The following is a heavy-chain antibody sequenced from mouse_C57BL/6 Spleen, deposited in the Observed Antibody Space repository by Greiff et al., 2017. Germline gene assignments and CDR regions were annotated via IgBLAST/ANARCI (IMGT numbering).Heavy chain of an antibody. V-gene: IGHV14-4*01. CDR3: TIYGYGYAMDY. J-gene: IGHJ4*01. D-gene: IGHD2-2*01. Sequence: EVQLQQSGAELVRPGASVKLSCTASGFNIKDDYMHWVKQRPEQGLAWIGWIDPAHGDTEYASQFQGKATITADTSSNTAYLQLSSLTSEDTAVYYCTIYGYGYAMDYWGQGTSVTVSS. CDR2: IDPAHGDT. CDR1: GFNIKDDY.